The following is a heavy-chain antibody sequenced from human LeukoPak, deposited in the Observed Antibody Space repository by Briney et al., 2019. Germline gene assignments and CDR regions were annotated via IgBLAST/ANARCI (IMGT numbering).Heavy chain of an antibody. V-gene: IGHV3-48*01. CDR3: ARELTGFDY. J-gene: IGHJ4*02. D-gene: IGHD1-14*01. Sequence: PGGSLRLSCAASGFTFSRYSMNWVRQAPGKGLDWVSYISSSSTTIYYADSVRGRFTISRDNAKNSLYLHMNSLRAEDTAVYCCARELTGFDYWGQGTLVTVSS. CDR2: ISSSSTTI. CDR1: GFTFSRYS.